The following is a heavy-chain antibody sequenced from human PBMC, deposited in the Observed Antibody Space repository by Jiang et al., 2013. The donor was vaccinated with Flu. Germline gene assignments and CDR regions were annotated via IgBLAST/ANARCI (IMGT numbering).Heavy chain of an antibody. CDR1: GLSFSSYG. Sequence: VIQPGRSLRLSCAASGLSFSSYGMHWVRQAPGKGLEWVAVIWDDGNNKYYADSVKGRFTISRDNSKNTLYLQMNSLRADDTAVYYCATDRSRGNYPPTMGALDYWGQGTLVTVSS. CDR2: IWDDGNNK. D-gene: IGHD1-26*01. J-gene: IGHJ4*02. V-gene: IGHV3-33*01. CDR3: ATDRSRGNYPPTMGALDY.